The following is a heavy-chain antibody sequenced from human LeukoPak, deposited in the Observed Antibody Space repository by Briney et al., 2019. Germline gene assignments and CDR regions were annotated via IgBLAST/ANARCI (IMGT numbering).Heavy chain of an antibody. CDR3: ACMRRAAVAGRFDS. D-gene: IGHD6-19*01. V-gene: IGHV4-59*08. Sequence: SETLSLTCTVSGASMNSNYWSWIRQPPGRGLEWIGYIYYSGNTNSSPSLGSRVTMSLDASKNQFSLKVNSVTAADTAIYYCACMRRAAVAGRFDSWGQGTLVTVSS. CDR1: GASMNSNY. J-gene: IGHJ4*02. CDR2: IYYSGNT.